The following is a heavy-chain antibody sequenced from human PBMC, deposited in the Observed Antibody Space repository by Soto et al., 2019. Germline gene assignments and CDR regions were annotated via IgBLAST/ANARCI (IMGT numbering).Heavy chain of an antibody. V-gene: IGHV1-8*01. J-gene: IGHJ4*02. Sequence: GASXKVSCKASGYTFTSYDINWVRQATGQGLEWMGWMNPNSGNTGYAQKFQGRVTMTRNTSISTAYMELSSLRSEDTAVYYCARNVRYFDWYRDDYWGQGTLVTVPS. CDR3: ARNVRYFDWYRDDY. CDR1: GYTFTSYD. D-gene: IGHD3-9*01. CDR2: MNPNSGNT.